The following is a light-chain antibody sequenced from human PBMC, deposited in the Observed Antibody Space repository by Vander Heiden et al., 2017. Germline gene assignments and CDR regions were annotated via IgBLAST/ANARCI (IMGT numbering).Light chain of an antibody. CDR3: CSYAGTF. V-gene: IGLV2-11*01. CDR2: DVS. J-gene: IGLJ2*01. Sequence: QSALTQPRSVSGSPGQSVTISCTGVSIDVGGYNYVSWYQQHPGKAPKLMIYDVSKRPSGVPDRFSGSKSGNTASLTISGLQAEDEADYYCCSYAGTFFGGGTKLTVL. CDR1: SIDVGGYNY.